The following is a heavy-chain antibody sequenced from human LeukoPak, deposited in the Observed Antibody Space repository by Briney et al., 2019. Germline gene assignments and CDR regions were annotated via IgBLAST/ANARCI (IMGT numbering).Heavy chain of an antibody. CDR2: INWNGGST. CDR3: ASNQCSSTSCFPDY. CDR1: GFTFDDYG. Sequence: GGSLRLSCAASGFTFDDYGMSWVRHAPGKGLEWVSGINWNGGSTGYADSVKGRFTISRDNAKNSLYLQMNSLRAEDTALYYCASNQCSSTSCFPDYWGQGTLVTVSS. J-gene: IGHJ4*02. V-gene: IGHV3-20*04. D-gene: IGHD2-2*01.